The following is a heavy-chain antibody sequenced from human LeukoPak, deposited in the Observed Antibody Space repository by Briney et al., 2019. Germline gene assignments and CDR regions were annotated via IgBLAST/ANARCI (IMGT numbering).Heavy chain of an antibody. V-gene: IGHV3-7*04. Sequence: PGGSLRLSCAASGFTFRTYWMTWVGQAPGKGPEWVANIKEDGSATYYVDSVKGRFTISRGNAKKSLYLQMNSLRAEDTAVYYCARDSPGYLAYDSWGQGTLVTVSS. CDR2: IKEDGSAT. CDR1: GFTFRTYW. D-gene: IGHD1-1*01. J-gene: IGHJ4*02. CDR3: ARDSPGYLAYDS.